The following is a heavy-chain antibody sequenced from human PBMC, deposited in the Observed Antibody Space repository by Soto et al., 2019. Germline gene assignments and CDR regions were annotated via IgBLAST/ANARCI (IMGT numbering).Heavy chain of an antibody. CDR1: GGSISSGDYY. J-gene: IGHJ6*02. Sequence: SETLSLTCTVSGGSISSGDYYWSWIRQPPGKSLECIGYIYYSGSTYYNPSLKSRVTISLDTSKNQFSLQLSSVTAADTAVYYCASYSHGYDAYDFDGMDVWGQGTRVTLSS. D-gene: IGHD5-18*01. CDR2: IYYSGST. CDR3: ASYSHGYDAYDFDGMDV. V-gene: IGHV4-30-4*01.